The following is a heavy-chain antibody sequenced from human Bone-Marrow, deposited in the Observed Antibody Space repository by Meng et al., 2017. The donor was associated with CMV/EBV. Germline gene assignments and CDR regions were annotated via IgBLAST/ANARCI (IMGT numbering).Heavy chain of an antibody. Sequence: TCAASGFTFSSYAMHWVRQAPGQGLEWMGWIKPDSGATNYAQTFRGRVTLTTDSSISTAYMDLIRLTSDDTAVYYCARDHNWGPDHWGQGTLVTVSS. CDR1: GFTFSSYA. D-gene: IGHD1-1*01. V-gene: IGHV1-2*02. CDR2: IKPDSGAT. J-gene: IGHJ4*02. CDR3: ARDHNWGPDH.